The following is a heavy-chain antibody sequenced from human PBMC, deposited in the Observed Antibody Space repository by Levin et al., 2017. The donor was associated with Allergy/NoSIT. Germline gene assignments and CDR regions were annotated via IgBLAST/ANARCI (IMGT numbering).Heavy chain of an antibody. D-gene: IGHD3-10*01. CDR2: IYYSGST. CDR3: ARADFDYYGSGSFLGYFDY. V-gene: IGHV4-31*03. Sequence: SETLSLTCTVSGGSISSGGYYWSWIRQHPGKGLEWIGYIYYSGSTYYNPSLKSRVTISVDTSKNQFSLKLSSVTAADTAVYYCARADFDYYGSGSFLGYFDYWGQGTLVTVSS. J-gene: IGHJ4*02. CDR1: GGSISSGGYY.